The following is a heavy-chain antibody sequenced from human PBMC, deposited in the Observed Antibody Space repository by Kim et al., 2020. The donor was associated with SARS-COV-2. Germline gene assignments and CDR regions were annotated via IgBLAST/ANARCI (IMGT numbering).Heavy chain of an antibody. J-gene: IGHJ5*02. V-gene: IGHV3-48*02. D-gene: IGHD4-17*01. CDR3: ARDEGDYGDYSTYNWFDP. CDR1: GFTFSSYS. CDR2: ISSSSSTI. Sequence: GGSLRLSCAASGFTFSSYSMNWVRQAPGKGLEWVSYISSSSSTIYYADSVKGRFTISRDNAKNSLYLQMNSLRDEDTAVYYCARDEGDYGDYSTYNWFDPWGQGTLVTVSS.